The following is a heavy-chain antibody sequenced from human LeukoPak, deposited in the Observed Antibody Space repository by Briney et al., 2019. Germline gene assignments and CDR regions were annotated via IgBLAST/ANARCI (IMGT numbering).Heavy chain of an antibody. V-gene: IGHV1-18*04. D-gene: IGHD3-10*01. Sequence: WASVKVSCKASGYSFTSYGISWVRQAPGQGLEWMGWISAYNGNTNYAQKLQGRVTMTTDTSTSTAYMELRSLRSDDTAGYYFARRGGGSGSSLPLKDYWGQGTLVTVSS. CDR2: ISAYNGNT. CDR1: GYSFTSYG. J-gene: IGHJ4*02. CDR3: ARRGGGSGSSLPLKDY.